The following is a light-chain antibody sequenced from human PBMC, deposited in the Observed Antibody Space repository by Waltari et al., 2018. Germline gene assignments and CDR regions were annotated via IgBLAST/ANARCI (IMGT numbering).Light chain of an antibody. CDR2: EVN. J-gene: IGLJ2*01. CDR1: SSNIGNYDF. V-gene: IGLV2-23*02. Sequence: QSALTQPASVSGSPGRSITISCSGTSSNIGNYDFVSWYQQRPGKAPKLLSYEVNERPSGGSVRFSGSKSGNTASLTICGLQSEDEADYYCSSYAGTNLVVFGGGTKLTVL. CDR3: SSYAGTNLVV.